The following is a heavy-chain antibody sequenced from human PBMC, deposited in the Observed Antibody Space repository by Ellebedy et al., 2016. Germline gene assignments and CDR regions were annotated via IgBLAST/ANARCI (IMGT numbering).Heavy chain of an antibody. D-gene: IGHD1-26*01. CDR2: VKSDGSDT. V-gene: IGHV3-74*01. CDR3: ARGTGSHPSALDY. CDR1: GFTFSSYW. Sequence: GESLKISCAASGFTFSSYWMHWVRQAPGKGLVWVSRVKSDGSDTTYADSVKGRFTISRDNAKNTLYLQMNSLRAEDTAVYFCARGTGSHPSALDYWGQGTLVTVSS. J-gene: IGHJ4*02.